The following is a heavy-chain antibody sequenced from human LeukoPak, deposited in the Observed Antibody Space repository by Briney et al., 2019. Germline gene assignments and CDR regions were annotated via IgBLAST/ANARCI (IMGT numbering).Heavy chain of an antibody. Sequence: GGSLRISCTASGFTFGDYAVIWVRQAPGKGLEWIGLIRGKVYGGTTEYAASVKGRFTISRDDSKSIAYLEMNSLKTEDTAVYYCTRDTGYSTGRRTIGADYWGHGTLVAVSS. CDR3: TRDTGYSTGRRTIGADY. D-gene: IGHD6-19*01. J-gene: IGHJ4*01. CDR2: IRGKVYGGTT. CDR1: GFTFGDYA. V-gene: IGHV3-49*04.